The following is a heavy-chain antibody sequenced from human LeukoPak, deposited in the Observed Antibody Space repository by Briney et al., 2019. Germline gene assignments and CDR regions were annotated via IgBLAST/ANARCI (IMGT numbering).Heavy chain of an antibody. Sequence: SETLSLTCTVSGGSISSGGYYWSWIRQHPGKGLEWIGYIYYSGSTYYNPSLNSRVTISIDTSQNQFSLKLSSVTAADTAVYYCASRYCSGGSCHYYYYVMDVWGQGTTVTVSS. D-gene: IGHD2-15*01. V-gene: IGHV4-31*03. CDR1: GGSISSGGYY. CDR2: IYYSGST. J-gene: IGHJ6*02. CDR3: ASRYCSGGSCHYYYYVMDV.